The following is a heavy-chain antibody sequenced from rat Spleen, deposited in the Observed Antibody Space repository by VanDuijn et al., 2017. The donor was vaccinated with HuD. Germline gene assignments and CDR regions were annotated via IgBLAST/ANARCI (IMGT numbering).Heavy chain of an antibody. CDR3: TGSNPNWFAY. D-gene: IGHD3-4*01. V-gene: IGHV5-34*01. J-gene: IGHJ3*01. CDR2: VSSGSSYI. Sequence: EVQLVESGGGLVQPGRSLNLSCLASGFTFSNYGMNWIRQAPGKGLEWIASVSSGSSYIYYADTVKGRFTISRENAKNTGYLQMTNLKSEDTAMYYCTGSNPNWFAYWGQGTLVTVSS. CDR1: GFTFSNYG.